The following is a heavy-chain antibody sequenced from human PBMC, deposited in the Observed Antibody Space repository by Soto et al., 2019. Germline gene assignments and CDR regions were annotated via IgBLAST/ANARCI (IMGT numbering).Heavy chain of an antibody. Sequence: SETLSLTCAVYGGSFSGYYWSWIRQPPGKGLEWIGEINHSGSTNYNPSLKSRVTISVDTSKNQFSLKLSSVTAADTAVYYCARFYFLLSLGEFDYWGQGTLVTVPS. CDR2: INHSGST. J-gene: IGHJ4*02. CDR1: GGSFSGYY. V-gene: IGHV4-34*01. CDR3: ARFYFLLSLGEFDY. D-gene: IGHD3-10*01.